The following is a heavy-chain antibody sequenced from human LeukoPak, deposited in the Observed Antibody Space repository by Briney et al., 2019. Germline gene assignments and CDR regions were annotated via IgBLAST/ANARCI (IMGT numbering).Heavy chain of an antibody. Sequence: GGSLRLSCAASGFTFSSYAMSWVRQAPGKGLEWVSAISGSGGSTYYADSVKGRFTISRGNSKNTLYLQMNSLRAEDTAVYYCAKAFDRYSSGWYLFDYWGQGTLVTVSS. CDR1: GFTFSSYA. D-gene: IGHD6-19*01. J-gene: IGHJ4*02. V-gene: IGHV3-23*01. CDR2: ISGSGGST. CDR3: AKAFDRYSSGWYLFDY.